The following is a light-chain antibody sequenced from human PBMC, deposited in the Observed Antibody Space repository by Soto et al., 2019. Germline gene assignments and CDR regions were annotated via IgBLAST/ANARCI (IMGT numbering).Light chain of an antibody. Sequence: DIQMTQSPSTLSASVGDRVTITCRASQSISSWLAWYQQKPGKAPKLLIYDDSSLESGVPSRFSGSGSGTEFTLTISTLQTDDFAPYYCQQYNSYPGKFGQGTKVEIK. CDR1: QSISSW. CDR3: QQYNSYPGK. V-gene: IGKV1-5*01. J-gene: IGKJ1*01. CDR2: DDS.